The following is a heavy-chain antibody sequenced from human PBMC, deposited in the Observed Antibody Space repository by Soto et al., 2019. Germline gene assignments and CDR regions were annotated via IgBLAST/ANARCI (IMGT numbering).Heavy chain of an antibody. V-gene: IGHV3-49*04. CDR3: NRVRVRWESLGWFDP. Sequence: RXSCSASVFTPCDYAMSWVRQAPGKGLEWVGFIRSRAYSGTTEYAASVKGRFTISRDDSKTIAYPQMNSLKTEDTAVYYCNRVRVRWESLGWFDPWGQGTLVTVYS. J-gene: IGHJ5*02. CDR2: IRSRAYSGTT. D-gene: IGHD1-26*01. CDR1: VFTPCDYA.